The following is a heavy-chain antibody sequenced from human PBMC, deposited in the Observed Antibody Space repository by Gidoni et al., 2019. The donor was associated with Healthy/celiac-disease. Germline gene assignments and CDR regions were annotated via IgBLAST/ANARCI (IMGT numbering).Heavy chain of an antibody. CDR2: IIPIFGTA. J-gene: IGHJ6*02. D-gene: IGHD2-2*01. CDR1: GGTFSSYA. V-gene: IGHV1-69*01. Sequence: QVQLVQSGAEVKTPGSSVKVSCKASGGTFSSYAISWVRQAPGQGLEWMGGIIPIFGTANDAQKFQGRVTITADESTSTAYMELSSLRSEDTAVYYCAREGIVVVPAAHSTDYYGMDVWGQGTTVTVSS. CDR3: AREGIVVVPAAHSTDYYGMDV.